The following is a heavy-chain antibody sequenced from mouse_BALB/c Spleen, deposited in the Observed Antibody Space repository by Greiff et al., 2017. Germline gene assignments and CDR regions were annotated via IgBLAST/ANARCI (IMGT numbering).Heavy chain of an antibody. CDR3: AREGALNPFAY. CDR2: INPNNGGT. J-gene: IGHJ3*01. Sequence: EVQLQQSGPELVKPGASVKIPCKASGYTFTDYNMDWVKQSHGKSLEWIGDINPNNGGTIYNQKFKGKATLTVDKSSSTAYMELRSLTSEDTAVYYCAREGALNPFAYWGQGTLVTVAA. V-gene: IGHV1-18*01. CDR1: GYTFTDYN. D-gene: IGHD6-1*01.